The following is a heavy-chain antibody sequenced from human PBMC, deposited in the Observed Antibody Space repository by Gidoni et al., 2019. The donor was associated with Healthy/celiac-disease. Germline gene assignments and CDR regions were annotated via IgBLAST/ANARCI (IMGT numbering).Heavy chain of an antibody. J-gene: IGHJ5*02. Sequence: QVQLQESGPGLVKPSQTLSLTCTVSGGSISSGGYYWSWIRQHPGKGLEWIGYIYYSGSTYYNPSLKSRVTISVDTSKNQFSLKLSSVTAADTAVYYCARGGYDSSGYYWGFWFDPWGQGTLVTVSS. CDR2: IYYSGST. CDR3: ARGGYDSSGYYWGFWFDP. D-gene: IGHD3-22*01. V-gene: IGHV4-31*03. CDR1: GGSISSGGYY.